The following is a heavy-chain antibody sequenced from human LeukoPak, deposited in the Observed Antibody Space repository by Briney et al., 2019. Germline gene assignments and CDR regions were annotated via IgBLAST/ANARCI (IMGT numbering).Heavy chain of an antibody. CDR3: AKRSHGVGDITTWYFDY. Sequence: PGGSLRLSCAVSGFTVSSNYMSWVRQAPGKGLEWASRISGSGSGTYYADSVKGRFTISRDNSENTLYLQLNSLRAEDTAVYYCAKRSHGVGDITTWYFDYWGQGTLVTVSS. CDR1: GFTVSSNY. V-gene: IGHV3-23*01. D-gene: IGHD2-15*01. CDR2: ISGSGSGT. J-gene: IGHJ4*02.